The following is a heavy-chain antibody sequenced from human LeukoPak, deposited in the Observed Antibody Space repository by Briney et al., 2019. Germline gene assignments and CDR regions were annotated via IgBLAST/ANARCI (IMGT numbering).Heavy chain of an antibody. V-gene: IGHV3-33*01. J-gene: IGHJ5*02. CDR2: IWYDGSNK. D-gene: IGHD6-19*01. CDR1: GFTFSSYG. Sequence: GGSLRLSCAASGFTFSSYGMHWVRQAPGKGLEWVAVIWYDGSNKCYADSVKGRFTISRDNSKNTLCLQMNSLRAEDTAVYYCARDRGAVAGTSDKFDPWGQGTLVTVSS. CDR3: ARDRGAVAGTSDKFDP.